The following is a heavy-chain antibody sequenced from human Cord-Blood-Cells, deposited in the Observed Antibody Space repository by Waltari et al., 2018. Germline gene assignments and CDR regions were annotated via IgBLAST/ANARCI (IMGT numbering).Heavy chain of an antibody. CDR2: IKQDGSRK. CDR1: GFTFSSYW. Sequence: EVQLVESGGGLVQPGGSLRLSCAASGFTFSSYWMSWVRQAPGKGLEWVANIKQDGSRKYYVDSVKGRFTISRDNAKNSLYLQMNSLRAEDTAVYYCARAPSIAARPPYFDYWGQGTLVTVSS. CDR3: ARAPSIAARPPYFDY. J-gene: IGHJ4*02. V-gene: IGHV3-7*01. D-gene: IGHD6-6*01.